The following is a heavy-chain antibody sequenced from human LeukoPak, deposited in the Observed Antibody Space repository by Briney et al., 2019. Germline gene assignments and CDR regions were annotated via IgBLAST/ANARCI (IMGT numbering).Heavy chain of an antibody. CDR3: ARVYYSSSYDYWYFDL. Sequence: SETLSLTCNVSGGSIRNYYWSWIRQPPGKGLEWIGYIYYSGITNYNPSLKSRVTISVDPCKNQFSLKLRSVTAADTAVYYCARVYYSSSYDYWYFDLWGRGTLVTVSS. CDR1: GGSIRNYY. J-gene: IGHJ2*01. CDR2: IYYSGIT. V-gene: IGHV4-59*01. D-gene: IGHD6-13*01.